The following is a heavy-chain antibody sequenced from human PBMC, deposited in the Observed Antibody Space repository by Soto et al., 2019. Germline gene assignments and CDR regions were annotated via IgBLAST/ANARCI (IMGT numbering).Heavy chain of an antibody. V-gene: IGHV4-31*03. CDR3: ARKDSGYGDYMDV. CDR1: GGSISSGGYY. Sequence: QVQLQESGPGLVQPSQTLSLTCTVSGGSISSGGYYWSWIRQHPGKGLEWIGYIYYSGSTYYNPSLKSRVTMSVDTSENQFSLRLSSVTAADTAVYYCARKDSGYGDYMDVWGKGTTVTVSS. D-gene: IGHD5-12*01. J-gene: IGHJ6*03. CDR2: IYYSGST.